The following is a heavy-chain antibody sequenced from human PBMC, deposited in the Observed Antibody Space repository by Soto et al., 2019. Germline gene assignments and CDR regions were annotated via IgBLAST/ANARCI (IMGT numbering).Heavy chain of an antibody. CDR2: ISDSGST. J-gene: IGHJ4*02. Sequence: PGGSLRLSCAASGFSFNNYAMNWVRQAPGQGLEWVSTISDSGSTYYADSVKGRFTISRDNSKNTLYLQMNSLRAEDTAVYYCAREAAAGNLYDYWGQGTLVTVSS. CDR3: AREAAAGNLYDY. D-gene: IGHD6-13*01. CDR1: GFSFNNYA. V-gene: IGHV3-23*01.